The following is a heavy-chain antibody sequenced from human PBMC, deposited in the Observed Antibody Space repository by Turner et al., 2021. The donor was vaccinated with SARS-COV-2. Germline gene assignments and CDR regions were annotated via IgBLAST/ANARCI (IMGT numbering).Heavy chain of an antibody. CDR3: ARDSGDFNYYFYYFDL. V-gene: IGHV1-2*02. D-gene: IGHD4-17*01. CDR1: GYALKDSY. Sequence: QAQLVQSGAEVKKPGASITVSCKASGYALKDSYIHWLRKAPGQGLEWLGWLNPDRGGTKFAPKFQGRVSMTRDTSINTAFLELSRLESDDTAIYYCARDSGDFNYYFYYFDLWGKGTTVTVSS. CDR2: LNPDRGGT. J-gene: IGHJ6*03.